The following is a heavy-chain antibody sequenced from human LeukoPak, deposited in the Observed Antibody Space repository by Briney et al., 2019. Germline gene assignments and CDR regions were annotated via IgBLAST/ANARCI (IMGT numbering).Heavy chain of an antibody. Sequence: ASVKVSCKASGYTFTGYYMHWVRQAPGQGLEWMGRINPNSGGTNYAQKFQGRVTMTRDTSISTAYMKLSSLRAEDTAVYYCARGRNYFPIDFWGQGTPVTVSS. D-gene: IGHD2/OR15-2a*01. CDR1: GYTFTGYY. CDR3: ARGRNYFPIDF. V-gene: IGHV1-2*06. J-gene: IGHJ4*02. CDR2: INPNSGGT.